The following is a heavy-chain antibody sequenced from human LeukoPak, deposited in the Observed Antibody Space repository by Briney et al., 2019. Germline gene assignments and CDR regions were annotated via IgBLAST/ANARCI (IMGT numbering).Heavy chain of an antibody. V-gene: IGHV3-21*01. J-gene: IGHJ4*02. CDR2: IGPTGTDR. D-gene: IGHD1-14*01. CDR1: GFTFSSCG. Sequence: GGSLRLSCAASGFTFSSCGFNWVRQAPGKGLEWASSIGPTGTDRYYADSVRGRFTISRDNAKNSMYLQMDSLRDEDTAVYYCATETIGRHYDYWGQGTLLTVSS. CDR3: ATETIGRHYDY.